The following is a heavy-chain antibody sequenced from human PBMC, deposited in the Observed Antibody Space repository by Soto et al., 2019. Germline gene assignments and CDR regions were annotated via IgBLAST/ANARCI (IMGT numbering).Heavy chain of an antibody. CDR1: GFTFSSYG. V-gene: IGHV3-21*01. D-gene: IGHD4-17*01. J-gene: IGHJ3*02. Sequence: GGSLRLSCAASGFTFSSYGMHWVRQAPGKGLEWVSSISSSSSYIYYADSVKGRFTISRDNAKNSLYLQMNSLRAEDTAVYYCASGTTLTINDAFDIWGQGTMVTVSS. CDR3: ASGTTLTINDAFDI. CDR2: ISSSSSYI.